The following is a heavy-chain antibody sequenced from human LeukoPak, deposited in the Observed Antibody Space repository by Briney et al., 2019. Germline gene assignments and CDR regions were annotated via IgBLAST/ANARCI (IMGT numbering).Heavy chain of an antibody. CDR3: ARGDGYYSYHFDY. CDR1: GGSVSSGSYY. Sequence: SETLSLTCTVSGGSVSSGSYYWSWIRQPAGKGLEWIGRIYTSGSTNYNPSLKSRVTISVDTSKNQFSPKLSSVTAADTAVYYCARGDGYYSYHFDYWGQGTLVTVSS. CDR2: IYTSGST. J-gene: IGHJ4*02. D-gene: IGHD3-22*01. V-gene: IGHV4-61*02.